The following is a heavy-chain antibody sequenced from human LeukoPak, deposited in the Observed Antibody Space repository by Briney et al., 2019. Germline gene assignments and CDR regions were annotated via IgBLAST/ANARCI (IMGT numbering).Heavy chain of an antibody. CDR2: INPNSGGT. D-gene: IGHD3-10*01. V-gene: IGHV1-2*06. CDR1: GYTFTGYY. CDR3: ARDRPMVRGVTTNWFDL. J-gene: IGHJ5*02. Sequence: ASVKVSCKASGYTFTGYYMHWVRQAPGQGLEWMGRINPNSGGTNYAQKFQGRVTMTRDTSISTAYMELSRLRSDDTAVYYCARDRPMVRGVTTNWFDLWGQGTLVTVSS.